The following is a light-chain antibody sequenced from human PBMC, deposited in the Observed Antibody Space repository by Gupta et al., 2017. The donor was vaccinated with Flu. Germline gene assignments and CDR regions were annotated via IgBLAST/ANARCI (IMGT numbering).Light chain of an antibody. J-gene: IGKJ2*03. CDR1: QGISSY. V-gene: IGKV1-8*01. CDR3: LQDDSYLYS. CDR2: AAS. Sequence: AIRMTQSPSSFSASTGDRVTITCRASQGISSYLAWYQQKPGKAPKLLIYAASTFQSGVPSRFSGSGSGTDFTLTISCLQSEDLATYYCLQDDSYLYSFGQGTKLEIK.